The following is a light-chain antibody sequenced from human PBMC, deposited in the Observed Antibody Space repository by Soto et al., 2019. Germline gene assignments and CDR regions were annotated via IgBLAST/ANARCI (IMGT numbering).Light chain of an antibody. CDR2: GNG. Sequence: QAVVTQPPSVSGAPGQRVTISCTRSSSNIGAGHDVHWYQQLPGTAPKLLIYGNGNRPSGVPERFSGSKSGTSASLAITGLQAEDEADYYCQSYDSSLSGSEVFGTGTKLTVL. J-gene: IGLJ1*01. V-gene: IGLV1-40*01. CDR3: QSYDSSLSGSEV. CDR1: SSNIGAGHD.